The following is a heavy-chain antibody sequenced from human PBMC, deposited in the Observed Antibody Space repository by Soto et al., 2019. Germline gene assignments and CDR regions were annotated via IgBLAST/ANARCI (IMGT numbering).Heavy chain of an antibody. CDR1: GFTFSSSA. J-gene: IGHJ4*02. V-gene: IGHV3-23*01. D-gene: IGHD3-22*01. Sequence: GGSLSLSCAASGFTFSSSAMSWVRRASGKGLEGGSAISGSGGSTYYADTVNVRFTISRDNSKNTLYLQMNSLKAEDTAVYYCAIDKYYYDSSGYYMSYYFDYWGQGTLVTVSS. CDR3: AIDKYYYDSSGYYMSYYFDY. CDR2: ISGSGGST.